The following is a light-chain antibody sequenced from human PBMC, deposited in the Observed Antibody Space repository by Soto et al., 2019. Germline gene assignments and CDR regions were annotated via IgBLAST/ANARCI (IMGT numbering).Light chain of an antibody. Sequence: DIHLTQSPSSLSASVVDNVAITFLASQSIRSYLHWVQQKPGKAPKLLIYDASSLETGVPSRFSGSGSGRDFTLTINWLQPEDFATYYCQQSYSTPWTFGQGTKVDIK. CDR1: QSIRSY. V-gene: IGKV1-39*01. CDR2: DAS. J-gene: IGKJ1*01. CDR3: QQSYSTPWT.